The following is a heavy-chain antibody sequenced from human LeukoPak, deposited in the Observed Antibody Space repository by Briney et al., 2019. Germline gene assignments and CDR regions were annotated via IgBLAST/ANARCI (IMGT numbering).Heavy chain of an antibody. CDR2: VNIDGKTT. D-gene: IGHD5-24*01. V-gene: IGHV3-74*01. CDR1: GFTFSNSW. Sequence: GGSLRISCAASGFTFSNSWMHWVRQAQGKGLVWVSRVNIDGKTTTYADSVKGRFTISRDNAKNTLYLQMNSLRVEDTAVYYCVRDNAYKFDYWGQGTLVTVSS. J-gene: IGHJ4*02. CDR3: VRDNAYKFDY.